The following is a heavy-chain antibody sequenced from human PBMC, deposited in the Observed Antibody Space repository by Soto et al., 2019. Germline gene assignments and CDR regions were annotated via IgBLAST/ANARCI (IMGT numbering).Heavy chain of an antibody. CDR3: ARDLAKGGGSAGFDY. Sequence: QVQLVQSGAEVKKPGASVNVSCKASGYTFTVYYMHWVRQAPGQGLEWMGWINPKSGGTMYPQKFQGRVTMTWDTAISASLIALPSLRSDATAVYYCARDLAKGGGSAGFDYWGQGTLVTVSS. CDR2: INPKSGGT. V-gene: IGHV1-2*02. J-gene: IGHJ4*02. CDR1: GYTFTVYY. D-gene: IGHD1-26*01.